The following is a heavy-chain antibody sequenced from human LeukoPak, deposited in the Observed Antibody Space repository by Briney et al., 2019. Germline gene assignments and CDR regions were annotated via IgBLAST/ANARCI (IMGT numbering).Heavy chain of an antibody. CDR2: LYYSGST. CDR1: GGSISTSSYY. J-gene: IGHJ3*02. Sequence: PSETLSLTCTVSGGSISTSSYYWGWIRQPPGKGLEWIGSLYYSGSTYYNPSLKSRVTISVDTSKNQFSLKLSSVTAADTALYYCARGYRSGGSCYADAFDIWGQGTMVTVSS. D-gene: IGHD2-15*01. CDR3: ARGYRSGGSCYADAFDI. V-gene: IGHV4-39*01.